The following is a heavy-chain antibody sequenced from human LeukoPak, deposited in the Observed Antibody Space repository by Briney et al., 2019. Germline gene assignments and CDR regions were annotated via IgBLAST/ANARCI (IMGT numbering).Heavy chain of an antibody. Sequence: PSETLSLTCTVSGGSISSYYWSWIRQPPGKGLEWIGFISKSGTTNYNPSLKSRVTISADTSKNQFSLKLNSVTAADTAVYFCARQTYYRSAWGQGTLVTVSS. V-gene: IGHV4-59*08. D-gene: IGHD1-14*01. J-gene: IGHJ5*02. CDR2: ISKSGTT. CDR1: GGSISSYY. CDR3: ARQTYYRSA.